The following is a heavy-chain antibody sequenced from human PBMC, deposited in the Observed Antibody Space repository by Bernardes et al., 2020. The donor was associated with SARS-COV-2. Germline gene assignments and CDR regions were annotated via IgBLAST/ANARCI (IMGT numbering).Heavy chain of an antibody. CDR3: AREDSSSWNAFDY. J-gene: IGHJ4*02. V-gene: IGHV1-2*04. Sequence: ASMKVSCKASGYTFIGHYIHWVRQAPGQGLEWMGWINTISGRTNYAQKFQGWVTMTRDTSISTASLELSRLRSHDTAVYYCAREDSSSWNAFDYWGQGTLVTVPS. D-gene: IGHD6-13*01. CDR1: GYTFIGHY. CDR2: INTISGRT.